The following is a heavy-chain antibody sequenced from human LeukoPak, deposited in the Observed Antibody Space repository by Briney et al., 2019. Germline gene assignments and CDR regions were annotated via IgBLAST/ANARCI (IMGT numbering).Heavy chain of an antibody. CDR3: ARVKFGELLNFDY. Sequence: GGSLRLSCAASGFTFSSYWMSWVRQAPGKGLEWVANIKQGGSEKYYVDSVKGRFTISRDNAKNSLYLQMNSLRAEDTAVYYCARVKFGELLNFDYWGQGTLVTVSS. D-gene: IGHD3-10*01. CDR1: GFTFSSYW. J-gene: IGHJ4*02. CDR2: IKQGGSEK. V-gene: IGHV3-7*04.